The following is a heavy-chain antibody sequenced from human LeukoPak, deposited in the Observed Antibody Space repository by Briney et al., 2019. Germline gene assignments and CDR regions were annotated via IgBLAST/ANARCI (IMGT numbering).Heavy chain of an antibody. V-gene: IGHV3-7*01. D-gene: IGHD1-26*01. Sequence: GGSLRLSCAASGFTFSSYWMSWVRQAPGKGLEWVANIKQDGSVKYYVDSVKGRFTISRDNAKNSLYLQINSLRAEDTAVYYCAAWEQLGWFDPWGQGTLVTVSS. CDR1: GFTFSSYW. CDR2: IKQDGSVK. CDR3: AAWEQLGWFDP. J-gene: IGHJ5*02.